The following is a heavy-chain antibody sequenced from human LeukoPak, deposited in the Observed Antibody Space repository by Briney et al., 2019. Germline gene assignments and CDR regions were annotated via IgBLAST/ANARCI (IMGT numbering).Heavy chain of an antibody. CDR2: INPNSGGT. J-gene: IGHJ4*02. CDR1: GYTFTGYY. CDR3: ARDPRLVGATYYFDY. V-gene: IGHV1-2*02. D-gene: IGHD1-26*01. Sequence: ASVKVSCKASGYTFTGYYMHWVRQAPGQGLEWMGWINPNSGGTNYAQKFQGRDTMTRDTSISTAYMELSRLRSDDTAVYYCARDPRLVGATYYFDYWGQGTLVTVSS.